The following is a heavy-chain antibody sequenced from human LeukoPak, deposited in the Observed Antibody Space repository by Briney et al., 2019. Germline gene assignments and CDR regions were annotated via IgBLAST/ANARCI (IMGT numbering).Heavy chain of an antibody. CDR2: IYSDGST. Sequence: GGSLRLSCAASGLTVSSNYVTWVRQVPGKGLEWVSVIYSDGSTYYADSVKGRFTISRDNSKNTLYLQMNSLRAEDTAVYFCARGGGYSSPSYDYWGQGTLVTVSS. D-gene: IGHD6-13*01. J-gene: IGHJ4*02. V-gene: IGHV3-53*01. CDR1: GLTVSSNY. CDR3: ARGGGYSSPSYDY.